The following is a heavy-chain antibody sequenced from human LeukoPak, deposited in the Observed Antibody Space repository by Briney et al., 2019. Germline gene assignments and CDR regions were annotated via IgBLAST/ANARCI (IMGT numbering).Heavy chain of an antibody. CDR3: ARGLGAVAGTFDY. D-gene: IGHD6-19*01. V-gene: IGHV3-48*03. J-gene: IGHJ4*02. CDR1: GFTFSSYE. Sequence: PGGSLRLSCAASGFTFSSYETNWVRQAPGKGLEWVSYISSSGSTIYYADSVKGRFTISRDNAKNSLYLQMNSLRAEDTAVYYCARGLGAVAGTFDYWGQGTLVTVSS. CDR2: ISSSGSTI.